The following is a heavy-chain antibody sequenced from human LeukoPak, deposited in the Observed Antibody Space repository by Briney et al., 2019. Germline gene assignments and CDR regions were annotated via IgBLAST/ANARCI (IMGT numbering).Heavy chain of an antibody. J-gene: IGHJ5*02. CDR2: INPSGGST. CDR3: ARDLNKYPLLSWFDP. CDR1: GYTFTSYY. V-gene: IGHV1-46*01. D-gene: IGHD2-2*01. Sequence: APVKVSCKASGYTFTSYYMHWVRQAPGQGLEWMGIINPSGGSTSYAQKFQGRVTMTRDTSTSTVYMELSSLRSEDTAVYYCARDLNKYPLLSWFDPWGQGTLVTVSS.